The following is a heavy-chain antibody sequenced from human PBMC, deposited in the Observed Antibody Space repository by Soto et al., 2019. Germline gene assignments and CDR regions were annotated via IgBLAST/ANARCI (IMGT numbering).Heavy chain of an antibody. V-gene: IGHV1-8*01. CDR2: MNPNSGNT. CDR1: GYTFTSYD. J-gene: IGHJ4*01. CDR3: ARGSGRTGDFWSGYYKEYYFDY. Sequence: ASVKVSCTASGYTFTSYDINWVRQATGQGLEWMGWMNPNSGNTGYAQKFQGRVTMTRNTSISTAYMELSSLRSEDTAVYYCARGSGRTGDFWSGYYKEYYFDYWGHGTLVTVSS. D-gene: IGHD3-3*01.